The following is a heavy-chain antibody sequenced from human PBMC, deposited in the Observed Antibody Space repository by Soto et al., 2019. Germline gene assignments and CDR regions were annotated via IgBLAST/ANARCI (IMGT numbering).Heavy chain of an antibody. CDR2: IHYNGNT. J-gene: IGHJ1*01. V-gene: IGHV4-59*01. CDR3: ARFWRQRAPLYF. CDR1: GDSISSYS. D-gene: IGHD1-26*01. Sequence: SETLSLTCTVSGDSISSYSWSWIRQPPGKGLEWIGNIHYNGNTKYNPSLKSRVTMSVDTSKNQFSLKLISVTAADTAVYYCARFWRQRAPLYFRGQGSSVTVSS.